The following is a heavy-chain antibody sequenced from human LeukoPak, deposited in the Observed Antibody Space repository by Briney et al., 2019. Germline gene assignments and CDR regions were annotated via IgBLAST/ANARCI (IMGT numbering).Heavy chain of an antibody. J-gene: IGHJ4*02. D-gene: IGHD6-19*01. Sequence: PGGSLRLSRAASGFTFDDYTMHWVRQAPGKGLEWVSLISWDGGSTYYADSVKGRFTISRDNSKNSLYLQMNSLRTEDTALYYCAKDMLSRLSSGWSFDYWGQGTLVTVSS. CDR3: AKDMLSRLSSGWSFDY. V-gene: IGHV3-43*01. CDR1: GFTFDDYT. CDR2: ISWDGGST.